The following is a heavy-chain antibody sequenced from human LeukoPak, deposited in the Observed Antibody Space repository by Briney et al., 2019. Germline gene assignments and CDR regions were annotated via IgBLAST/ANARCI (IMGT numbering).Heavy chain of an antibody. D-gene: IGHD2-2*01. CDR2: ISGSGGST. J-gene: IGHJ4*02. V-gene: IGHV3-23*01. Sequence: GGPLRLSCAPSGFPFSTYGMSWVRKPPGKGLEWVSSISGSGGSTYYSDSVKGRFTISRDNSKNKLYLQMNRLRAEDTAIYYCAKDSLRTLPAASFDYWGQGTLVTVAS. CDR1: GFPFSTYG. CDR3: AKDSLRTLPAASFDY.